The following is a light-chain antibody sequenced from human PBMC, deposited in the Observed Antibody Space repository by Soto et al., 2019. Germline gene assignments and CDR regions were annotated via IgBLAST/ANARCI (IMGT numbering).Light chain of an antibody. CDR1: QNIDRY. Sequence: DVQMTQSPSSLSASVGDRVTITCRASQNIDRYLNWYQQKPGKAPKFLIYAASTLENGVPPRFSGSGSGTDFTLTISRLEPEDFAVYYCQQYGSSPWTFGQGTKVDIK. V-gene: IGKV1-39*01. CDR3: QQYGSSPWT. J-gene: IGKJ1*01. CDR2: AAS.